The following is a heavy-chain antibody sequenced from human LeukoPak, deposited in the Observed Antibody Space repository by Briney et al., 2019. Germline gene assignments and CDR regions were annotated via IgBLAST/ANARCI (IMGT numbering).Heavy chain of an antibody. V-gene: IGHV1-69*05. CDR2: IIPIFGTA. CDR3: ARGPPLYYYMDV. Sequence: GASVKVSCKASGYTFTSYDINWVRQATGQGLEWMGGIIPIFGTANYAQKFQGRVTITTDESTSTAYMELSSLRSEDTAVYYCARGPPLYYYMDVWGKGTTVTVSS. J-gene: IGHJ6*03. CDR1: GYTFTSYD.